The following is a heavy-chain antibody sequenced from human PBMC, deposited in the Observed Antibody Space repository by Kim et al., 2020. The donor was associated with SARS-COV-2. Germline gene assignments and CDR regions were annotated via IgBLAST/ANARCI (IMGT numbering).Heavy chain of an antibody. D-gene: IGHD3-10*01. Sequence: GGSLRLSCAASGFTFDDYAMHWVRQAPGKGLEWVSLISGDGGSTYYADSVKGRFTISRDNSKNSLYLQMNSLRTEDTALYYCAKGLLWFGATAEQIGDAFDIWGQGTMVTVSS. CDR1: GFTFDDYA. CDR3: AKGLLWFGATAEQIGDAFDI. CDR2: ISGDGGST. V-gene: IGHV3-43*02. J-gene: IGHJ3*02.